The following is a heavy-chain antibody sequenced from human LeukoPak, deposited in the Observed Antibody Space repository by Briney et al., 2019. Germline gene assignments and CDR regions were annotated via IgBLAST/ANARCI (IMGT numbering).Heavy chain of an antibody. V-gene: IGHV4-61*02. CDR2: IYTSGST. CDR3: ARDVAIFGVVDAFDI. D-gene: IGHD3-3*02. J-gene: IGHJ3*02. CDR1: GGSISSGSYY. Sequence: PSQTLSLTCTVSGGSISSGSYYWSWIRQPAGKGLEWIGRIYTSGSTNYNPSLKSRVTIPVDTSKNQFSLKLSSVTAADTAVYYCARDVAIFGVVDAFDIWGQGTMVTVSS.